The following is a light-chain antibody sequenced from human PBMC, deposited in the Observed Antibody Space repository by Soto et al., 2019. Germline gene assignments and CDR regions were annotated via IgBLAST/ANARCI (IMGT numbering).Light chain of an antibody. CDR3: QQNSNWPPWK. CDR2: DAS. Sequence: EIVMTQSPATLSVSPGEIATLYCSASQSVSRNLAWYQQIPGQAPRLLIYDASNRATGIPGRFSGSGSGTDFTLTISSLEPEDFAVYYCQQNSNWPPWKFGQGTKVDIK. J-gene: IGKJ1*01. V-gene: IGKV3-11*01. CDR1: QSVSRN.